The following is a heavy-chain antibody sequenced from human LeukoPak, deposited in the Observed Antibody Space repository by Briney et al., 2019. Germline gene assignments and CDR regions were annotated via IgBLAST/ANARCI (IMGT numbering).Heavy chain of an antibody. J-gene: IGHJ4*02. D-gene: IGHD5-18*01. V-gene: IGHV3-49*03. CDR3: TRVGRGYSYGCLDF. CDR1: GFTFGDYA. Sequence: GGSLRLSCTASGFTFGDYAMSWFRQAPGKGLEWVGFIRSKAYGGTTEYAASVKGRFTISRDDSKSIAYLQMNSLKTEDTAVYYCTRVGRGYSYGCLDFWGQGTLVTVSS. CDR2: IRSKAYGGTT.